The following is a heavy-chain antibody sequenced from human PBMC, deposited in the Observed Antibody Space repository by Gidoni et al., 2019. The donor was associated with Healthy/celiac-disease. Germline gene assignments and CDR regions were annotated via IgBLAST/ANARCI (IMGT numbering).Heavy chain of an antibody. CDR2: INHSGST. Sequence: QVQLQQWGAGLLKPSETLSLTCAVYGGSFSAYYCSWIRQPPGKGLEWIGEINHSGSTNYISSLKNRVTISVDSSKNQFSLKLSSVTAADTAVYYCARGVANCGGDCPYYFDYWGQGTLVTVSS. D-gene: IGHD2-21*02. CDR3: ARGVANCGGDCPYYFDY. CDR1: GGSFSAYY. J-gene: IGHJ4*02. V-gene: IGHV4-34*01.